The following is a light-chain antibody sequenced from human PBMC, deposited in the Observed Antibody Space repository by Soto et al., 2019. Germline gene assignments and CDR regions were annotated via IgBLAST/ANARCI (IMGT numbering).Light chain of an antibody. CDR1: QSVSSSY. CDR3: QQDYNLPWT. CDR2: GAS. J-gene: IGKJ1*01. Sequence: EIVLTQSSVTLSLSKGERATLSCRASQSVSSSYLAWYQQKPGQAPRLLIYGASSRATGIPDRFSGSGSGTDFTLTISRLETEDFAVYYCQQDYNLPWTFGPGTKVDI. V-gene: IGKV3-20*01.